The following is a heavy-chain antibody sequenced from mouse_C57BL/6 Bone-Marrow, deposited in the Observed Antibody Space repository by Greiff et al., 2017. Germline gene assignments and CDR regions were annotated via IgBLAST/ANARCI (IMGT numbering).Heavy chain of an antibody. CDR1: GYTFTSYG. CDR2: IYPRSGNT. Sequence: VKLMESGAELARPGASVKLSCKASGYTFTSYGISWVKQRTGQGLEWIGEIYPRSGNTYYNEKFKGKATLPADKSSSTAYMELRSLTAEDSAVYVCARPYDGYLRSEFLDYGGRGTTLTVSS. D-gene: IGHD2-3*01. CDR3: ARPYDGYLRSEFLDY. J-gene: IGHJ2*01. V-gene: IGHV1-81*01.